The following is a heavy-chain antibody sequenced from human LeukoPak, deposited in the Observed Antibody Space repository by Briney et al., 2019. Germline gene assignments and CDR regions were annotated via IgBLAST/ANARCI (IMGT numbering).Heavy chain of an antibody. CDR2: IIPIFGTA. D-gene: IGHD6-19*01. J-gene: IGHJ4*02. CDR3: ARGVSLDGLGWLVTLFDY. CDR1: GGTFSSYA. Sequence: GASVKVSCKASGGTFSSYAISWVRQAPGQGLEWMGGIIPIFGTANYAQKFQGRVTITSDESTSTAYMELSSLRSEDTAVYYCARGVSLDGLGWLVTLFDYWGQGTLVTVSS. V-gene: IGHV1-69*13.